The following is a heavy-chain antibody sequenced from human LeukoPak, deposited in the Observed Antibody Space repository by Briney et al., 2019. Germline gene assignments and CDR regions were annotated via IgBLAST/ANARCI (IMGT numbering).Heavy chain of an antibody. D-gene: IGHD1-26*01. CDR1: GFTFSSYA. CDR2: ISGSGGST. Sequence: GGSLRLSCAASGFTFSSYAMSWVRQAPGKGLEWVSAISGSGGSTYYADSVKGRLTISRDNSKNTLYLQMNSLRAEDTAVYYCAKRREGYYYGMDVWGQGTTVTVSS. V-gene: IGHV3-23*01. CDR3: AKRREGYYYGMDV. J-gene: IGHJ6*02.